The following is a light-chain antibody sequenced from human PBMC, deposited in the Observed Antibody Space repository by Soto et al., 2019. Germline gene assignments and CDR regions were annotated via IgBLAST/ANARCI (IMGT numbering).Light chain of an antibody. CDR1: QSLVHSDGIAY. Sequence: DVVMTQSPLSLPVTLGQPASISCRSNQSLVHSDGIAYFSWFQQRPGRSPRRLIYKVSNRDSKVPDRFSGSGSGTDFTLKISRVEAEDVGVYYCMQGTHWPRTFGQGTKVDIK. CDR3: MQGTHWPRT. V-gene: IGKV2-30*02. CDR2: KVS. J-gene: IGKJ1*01.